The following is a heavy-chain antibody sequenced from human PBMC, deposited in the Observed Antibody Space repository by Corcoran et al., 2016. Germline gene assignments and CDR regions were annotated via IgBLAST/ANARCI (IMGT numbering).Heavy chain of an antibody. CDR2: ISDSGGNT. D-gene: IGHD1-26*01. CDR3: AKEAQGTTWED. J-gene: IGHJ4*02. V-gene: IGHV3-23*01. CDR1: GFTFSSYA. Sequence: EVQLLEAGGGLVQPGGSLRLSCAASGFTFSSYAMSWVRQAPGKGLEWVSAISDSGGNTYYADSVKGRFTISRANSKNTLFLQMNSLRAEDTAVYYCAKEAQGTTWEDWGQGTLVTVSS.